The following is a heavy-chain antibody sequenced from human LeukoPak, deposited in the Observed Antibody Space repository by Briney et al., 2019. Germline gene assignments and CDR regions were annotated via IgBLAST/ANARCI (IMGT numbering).Heavy chain of an antibody. D-gene: IGHD3-10*01. CDR1: GFTVSSNY. CDR2: IYSGGST. V-gene: IGHV3-53*04. Sequence: GGSRRLSCAASGFTVSSNYMSWGRQAPGKGLEWVSVIYSGGSTYYADSVKGRFTISRHNSKNTLYLQMNSLRAEDTAVYYCASFGIISTAGNFDYWGQGTLVTVSS. CDR3: ASFGIISTAGNFDY. J-gene: IGHJ4*02.